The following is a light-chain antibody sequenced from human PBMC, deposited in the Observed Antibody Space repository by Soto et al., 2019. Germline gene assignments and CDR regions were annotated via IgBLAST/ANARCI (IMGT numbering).Light chain of an antibody. CDR2: AAS. CDR3: QQLNSYPIT. V-gene: IGKV1-9*01. Sequence: DIQLTQSPSFLSASVGDRVTITCRASQGISSYLAWYQQKPWKAPKLLIYAASTLQSGVPSRFSGSGSGTDFTLTISSLQPEDFATYYCQQLNSYPITFGQGTRLEIK. J-gene: IGKJ5*01. CDR1: QGISSY.